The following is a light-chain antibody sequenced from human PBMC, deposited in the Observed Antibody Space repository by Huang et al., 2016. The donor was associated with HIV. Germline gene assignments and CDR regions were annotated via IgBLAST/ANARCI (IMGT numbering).Light chain of an antibody. CDR2: YAY. V-gene: IGKV3-11*01. CDR3: QQRGNWQLT. J-gene: IGKJ4*01. CDR1: QALANY. Sequence: EIVLTQSPATLSLSPGERATLSCRASQALANYLAWSQQIPGQAPRLLIYYAYNRATGIPARFSGSGSGTDFTLTISSLEPEDFAVYYCQQRGNWQLTFGGGTKVEIK.